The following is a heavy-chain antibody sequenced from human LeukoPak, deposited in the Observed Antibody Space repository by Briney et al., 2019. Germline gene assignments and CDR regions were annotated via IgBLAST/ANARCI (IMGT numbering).Heavy chain of an antibody. CDR3: ARVFDSGSQAYFYYMDV. V-gene: IGHV4-4*07. Sequence: PSETLSLTCTVSGGSISSYYWSWIRQPAGKGLESIGHISTSGSTNYNPSLKSRVTMSVDTSKNQFSLKVSSVTAADTAVYYCARVFDSGSQAYFYYMDVWGKGTTVTIFS. CDR2: ISTSGST. CDR1: GGSISSYY. J-gene: IGHJ6*03. D-gene: IGHD3-10*01.